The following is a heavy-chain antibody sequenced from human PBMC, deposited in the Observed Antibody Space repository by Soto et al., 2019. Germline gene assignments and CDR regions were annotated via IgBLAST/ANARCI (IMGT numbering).Heavy chain of an antibody. CDR1: GFTFSNAW. CDR2: IKSKTDGGTT. Sequence: GGSLRLSCEASGFTFSNAWMNWVRQAPGKGLEWVGRIKSKTDGGTTDYAAPVKGRFTISRDDSKNTLYLQMNSLKTEDTAVYYCTTAGFPRLVGSSGWYPYYYYGMDVWGQGTTVTVSS. V-gene: IGHV3-15*07. CDR3: TTAGFPRLVGSSGWYPYYYYGMDV. J-gene: IGHJ6*02. D-gene: IGHD6-19*01.